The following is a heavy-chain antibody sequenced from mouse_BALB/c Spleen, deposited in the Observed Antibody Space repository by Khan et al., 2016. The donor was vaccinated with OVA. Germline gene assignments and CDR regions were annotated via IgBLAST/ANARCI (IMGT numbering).Heavy chain of an antibody. D-gene: IGHD2-14*01. J-gene: IGHJ2*01. Sequence: EVPLQESGAELGRPGSSVKLSCKTSGYTFTSYGIKWVRQRPGQGLEWIGYIYPGNGYIEYNAKFQGKAILTSDTSSTTAYMQLRSLTSEDAALYYCTTAYYRYYFDYWGQGTTLTVSS. CDR1: GYTFTSYG. CDR2: IYPGNGYI. V-gene: IGHV1S134*01. CDR3: TTAYYRYYFDY.